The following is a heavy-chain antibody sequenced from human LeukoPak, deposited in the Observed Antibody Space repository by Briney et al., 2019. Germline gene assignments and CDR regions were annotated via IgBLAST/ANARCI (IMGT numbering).Heavy chain of an antibody. Sequence: PSETLSFTCVVSGYSISSGYYWGWIRQPPGKGLEWIGSIYHSGSTYYNPSLKSRVTMSVYTSKNQFSLKLNSVTAADTAVYYCARAGYCSSTSCQWVPLVWGQGTTVTVSS. V-gene: IGHV4-38-2*01. CDR2: IYHSGST. CDR3: ARAGYCSSTSCQWVPLV. J-gene: IGHJ6*02. CDR1: GYSISSGYY. D-gene: IGHD2-2*03.